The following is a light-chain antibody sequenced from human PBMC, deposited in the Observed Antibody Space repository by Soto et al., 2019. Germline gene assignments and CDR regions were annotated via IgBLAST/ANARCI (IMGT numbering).Light chain of an antibody. CDR3: QETYMVPST. CDR1: QRVSTY. Sequence: DIQMIQSPSSLSASVGDRVTITCRASQRVSTYLNWYSQKSGGAPKLLIHDVSKLENWTPWRFCGSGLATDFTVTINTVQPEEFAVYFCQETYMVPSTVGQRTKVEI. CDR2: DVS. J-gene: IGKJ2*01. V-gene: IGKV1-39*01.